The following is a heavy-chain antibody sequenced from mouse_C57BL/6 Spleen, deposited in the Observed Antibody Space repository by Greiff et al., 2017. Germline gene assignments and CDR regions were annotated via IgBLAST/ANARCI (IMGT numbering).Heavy chain of an antibody. CDR1: GFTFSDYY. J-gene: IGHJ3*01. Sequence: EVKLMESEGGLVQPGSSMKLSCTASGFTFSDYYMAWVRQVPEKGLEWVANINYDGSSTYYLDSLKSRFIISRNNAKNILYLQMSSLKSEDTATYYCARGGGYGSSYEGFAYWGQGTLVTVSA. CDR2: INYDGSST. CDR3: ARGGGYGSSYEGFAY. V-gene: IGHV5-16*01. D-gene: IGHD1-1*01.